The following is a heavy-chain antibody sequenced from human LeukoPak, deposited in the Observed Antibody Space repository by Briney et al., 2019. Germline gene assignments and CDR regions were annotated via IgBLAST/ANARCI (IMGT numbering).Heavy chain of an antibody. CDR2: ISSDGTNT. D-gene: IGHD3-10*01. Sequence: PGGSLRLSCAASGFTFSTYWMHWVRQAPGTGLVWVSRISSDGTNTYYADSVKGRFTISRDNSKNTLYLEMNNLRAEDTAIYYCTKRIDASGTYYIDYWGQGTLVTVSS. V-gene: IGHV3-74*01. CDR3: TKRIDASGTYYIDY. CDR1: GFTFSTYW. J-gene: IGHJ4*02.